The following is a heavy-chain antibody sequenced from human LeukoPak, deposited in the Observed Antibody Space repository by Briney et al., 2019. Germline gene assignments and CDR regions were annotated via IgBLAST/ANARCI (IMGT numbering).Heavy chain of an antibody. CDR1: GGTFSSYA. CDR3: ARVGLLTGYYFFDY. CDR2: IIPIFGTA. D-gene: IGHD3-9*01. Sequence: ASVKVSCKASGGTFSSYAISWVRQAPGQGLEWMGGIIPIFGTANYAQKFQGRVTMTTDTSTSTAYMELRSLGSDETAVYYCARVGLLTGYYFFDYWGQGTLVTVSS. V-gene: IGHV1-69*05. J-gene: IGHJ4*02.